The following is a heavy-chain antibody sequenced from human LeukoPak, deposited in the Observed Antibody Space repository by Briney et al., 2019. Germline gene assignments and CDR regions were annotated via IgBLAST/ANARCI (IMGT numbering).Heavy chain of an antibody. Sequence: SQTLSLTCAISGDSVSSNSAAWNWIRQSPSRGLEWLGRTYYRSKWYNDYAVSVKSRITINPDTSKNQFSLQLNSVTPEDTAVYYCARDGVGGSDKVYYYYYMDVWGKGTTVTVSS. CDR2: TYYRSKWYN. CDR3: ARDGVGGSDKVYYYYYMDV. V-gene: IGHV6-1*01. CDR1: GDSVSSNSAA. J-gene: IGHJ6*03. D-gene: IGHD3-16*01.